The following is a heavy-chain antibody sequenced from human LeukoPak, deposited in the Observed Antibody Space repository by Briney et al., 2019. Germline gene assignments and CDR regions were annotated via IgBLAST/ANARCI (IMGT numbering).Heavy chain of an antibody. CDR2: INPSGGST. CDR3: AREGSYYYDSSGYYINYFDY. J-gene: IGHJ4*02. CDR1: GYTFTSYY. V-gene: IGHV1-46*01. D-gene: IGHD3-22*01. Sequence: ASVKDSCKASGYTFTSYYMHWVRQAPGQGLEWMGIINPSGGSTSYAQKFQGRVTMTRDTSTSTVYMELSSLRSEDTAVYYCAREGSYYYDSSGYYINYFDYWGQGTLVTVSS.